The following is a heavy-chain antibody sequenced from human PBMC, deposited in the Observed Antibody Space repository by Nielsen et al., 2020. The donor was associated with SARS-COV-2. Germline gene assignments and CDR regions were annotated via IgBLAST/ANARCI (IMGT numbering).Heavy chain of an antibody. CDR1: GFTFSDYY. CDR3: ARVVGYLPHY. D-gene: IGHD1-26*01. CDR2: ISSSSSYT. J-gene: IGHJ4*02. V-gene: IGHV3-11*05. Sequence: GESLKISCAASGFTFSDYYMSWIRQAPGKGLEWVSYISSSSSYTNYADSVKGRFTISRDNAKNSLYLQMNSLRAEDTAVYYCARVVGYLPHYWGQGTLVTVSS.